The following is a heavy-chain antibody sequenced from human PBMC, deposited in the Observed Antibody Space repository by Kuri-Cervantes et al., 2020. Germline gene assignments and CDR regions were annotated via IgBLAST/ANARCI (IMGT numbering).Heavy chain of an antibody. CDR3: TYGSGSYYNVDY. CDR1: GFTFSNAW. D-gene: IGHD3-10*01. Sequence: GGSLRPPCAASGFTFSNAWMSWVRQAPGKGLEWVGRIKSKTDGGTTDYAAPVKGRFTISRDDSKNTLYLQMNSLKTEDTAVYYCTYGSGSYYNVDYWGQGTLVTVSS. J-gene: IGHJ4*02. V-gene: IGHV3-15*01. CDR2: IKSKTDGGTT.